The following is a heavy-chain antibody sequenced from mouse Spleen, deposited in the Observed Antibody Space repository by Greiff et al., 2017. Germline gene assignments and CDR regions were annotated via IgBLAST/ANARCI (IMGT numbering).Heavy chain of an antibody. CDR2: INSNGGST. Sequence: VQLKQSGGGLVQPGGSLKLSCAASGFTFSSYGMSWVRQTPDKRLELVATINSNGGSTYYPDSVKGRFTISRDNAKNTLYLQMSSLKSEDTAMYYCAREDYRYDGDFDYWGQGTTLTVSS. CDR1: GFTFSSYG. D-gene: IGHD2-14*01. V-gene: IGHV5-6-3*01. J-gene: IGHJ2*01. CDR3: AREDYRYDGDFDY.